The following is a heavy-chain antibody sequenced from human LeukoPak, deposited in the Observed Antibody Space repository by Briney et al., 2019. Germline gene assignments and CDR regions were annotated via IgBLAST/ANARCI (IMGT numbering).Heavy chain of an antibody. CDR1: GFTFSSYW. CDR3: ARGRLAVAGTYGAEYFQH. Sequence: GGSLRLSCAASGFTFSSYWMSWVRQAPGKGLEWVANIKQDGSEKYYVDSVKGRFTISRDNAKNSLYLQMNSLRAEDTAVYYCARGRLAVAGTYGAEYFQHWGQGTLVTVSS. V-gene: IGHV3-7*01. D-gene: IGHD6-19*01. J-gene: IGHJ1*01. CDR2: IKQDGSEK.